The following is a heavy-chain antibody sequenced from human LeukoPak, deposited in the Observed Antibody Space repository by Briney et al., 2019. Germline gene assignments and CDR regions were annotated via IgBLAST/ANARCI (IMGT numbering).Heavy chain of an antibody. V-gene: IGHV3-48*02. CDR3: VRDHYYSFDY. Sequence: PGGSLRLSCAASGFTFSSYSMSWVRQAPGKGLEWISYISSSSSAIYYADSVKGRSTISRDNAKNSLYLQMNSLRDEDTAVYYCVRDHYYSFDYWGQGTLVTVSS. CDR2: ISSSSSAI. D-gene: IGHD2/OR15-2a*01. CDR1: GFTFSSYS. J-gene: IGHJ4*02.